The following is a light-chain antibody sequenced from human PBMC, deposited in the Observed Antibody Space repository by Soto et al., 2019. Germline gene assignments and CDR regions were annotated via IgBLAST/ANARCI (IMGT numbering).Light chain of an antibody. CDR3: LQHSIYSPT. Sequence: IPMTQSPSSLSASVGARVTITCRARQDIRTVLGWFQQKPGQDPKRLIYAASSLQGGVPTRFSGSGSGTEFTLTILGLQLEEFATYYCLQHSIYSPTFGEGTRVQL. J-gene: IGKJ1*01. CDR1: QDIRTV. CDR2: AAS. V-gene: IGKV1-17*01.